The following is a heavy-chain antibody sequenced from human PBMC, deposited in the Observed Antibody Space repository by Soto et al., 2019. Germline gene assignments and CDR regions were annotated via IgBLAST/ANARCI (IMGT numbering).Heavy chain of an antibody. Sequence: GGSMRLSSAASGFTFSNYARNWVRQAPGKGLEWVSVISGSGGSTYYADSVKGRFTISRDNSKSTLYLQMNSLRSEDAAVYYCAKDESRRNRRYFDLWGRGTLVTVSS. CDR3: AKDESRRNRRYFDL. D-gene: IGHD4-4*01. V-gene: IGHV3-23*01. CDR1: GFTFSNYA. CDR2: ISGSGGST. J-gene: IGHJ2*01.